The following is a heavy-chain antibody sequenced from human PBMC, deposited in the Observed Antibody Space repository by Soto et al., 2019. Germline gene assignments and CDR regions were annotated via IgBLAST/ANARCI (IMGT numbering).Heavy chain of an antibody. CDR1: GGSVNSGSYY. J-gene: IGHJ6*02. CDR3: ARVYYGMDV. CDR2: IHYSGNT. Sequence: SETLSLTCTVSGGSVNSGSYYWSWIRQPPGKGLEWIGYIHYSGNTNYNPSLKSRVTISVDTSKNQFSLKLNSVTAADTAVYYCARVYYGMDVWGQGTTVTVSS. V-gene: IGHV4-61*01.